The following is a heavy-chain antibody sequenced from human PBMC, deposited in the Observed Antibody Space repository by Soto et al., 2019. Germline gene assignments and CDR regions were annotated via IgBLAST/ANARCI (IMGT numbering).Heavy chain of an antibody. CDR3: ARVLYDSSGYSRAFDI. Sequence: SVKVSCKASGGTFSSYAISWVRQAPGQGLEWMGGIIPIFGTANYAQKFQGRVTITADESTSTAYMELSSLRSEDAAVYYCARVLYDSSGYSRAFDIWGQGTMVTVSS. J-gene: IGHJ3*02. V-gene: IGHV1-69*13. D-gene: IGHD3-22*01. CDR1: GGTFSSYA. CDR2: IIPIFGTA.